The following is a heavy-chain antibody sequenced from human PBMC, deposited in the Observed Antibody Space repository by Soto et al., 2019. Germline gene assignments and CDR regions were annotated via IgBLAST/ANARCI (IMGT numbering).Heavy chain of an antibody. Sequence: QVQLVQSGAEVKKPGASVKVSCKASGYTFTTYGITWVLQAPGQGLEGMGWISAYSCNTNYAQKLQGRLTVTTDTSTNTAYMDLRSLRSDDTAVYYCARVVKAGDYGDYGRYYFDYWGHGTLVTVSS. J-gene: IGHJ4*01. CDR1: GYTFTTYG. CDR2: ISAYSCNT. V-gene: IGHV1-18*04. CDR3: ARVVKAGDYGDYGRYYFDY. D-gene: IGHD4-17*01.